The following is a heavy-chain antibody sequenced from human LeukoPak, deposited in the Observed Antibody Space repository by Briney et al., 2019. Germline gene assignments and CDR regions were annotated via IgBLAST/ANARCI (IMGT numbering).Heavy chain of an antibody. CDR1: GFTFTSSA. CDR2: IVVGSGNT. Sequence: APVKVSCKASGFTFTSSAMQWVRQARGQRLEWIGWIVVGSGNTNYAQKFQERVTITRDMSTSTAYMELSSLRSEDTAVYYCAASSMITFGGATVDAFDIWGQGTMVTVSS. D-gene: IGHD3-16*01. J-gene: IGHJ3*02. V-gene: IGHV1-58*02. CDR3: AASSMITFGGATVDAFDI.